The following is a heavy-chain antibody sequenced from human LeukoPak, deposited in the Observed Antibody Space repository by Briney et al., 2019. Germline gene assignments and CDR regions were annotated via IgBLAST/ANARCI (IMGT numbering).Heavy chain of an antibody. Sequence: ASVKVSCKVSGYTLTELSMHWVRPAPGKGLEWMGGFDPEDGETIYAQKFQGRVTMTEDTSTDTAYMELSSLRSEDTAVYYCATGSGWYWGGYFDYWGQGTLVTVSS. D-gene: IGHD6-19*01. CDR1: GYTLTELS. V-gene: IGHV1-24*01. J-gene: IGHJ4*02. CDR2: FDPEDGET. CDR3: ATGSGWYWGGYFDY.